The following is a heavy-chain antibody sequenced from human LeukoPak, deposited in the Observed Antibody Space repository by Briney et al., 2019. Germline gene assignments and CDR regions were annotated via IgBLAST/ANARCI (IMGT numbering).Heavy chain of an antibody. V-gene: IGHV3-74*01. D-gene: IGHD7-27*01. CDR1: GFTFSSYV. Sequence: GGSLRLACAASGFTFSSYVMHWVRQAPGKGLVWVSRINHDATNIIYADFGKGRLTISRDNVKNTLHLQMSGLRAEATAVYYCARDLNWELGSWGQGPLVTVSS. CDR2: INHDATNI. CDR3: ARDLNWELGS. J-gene: IGHJ4*02.